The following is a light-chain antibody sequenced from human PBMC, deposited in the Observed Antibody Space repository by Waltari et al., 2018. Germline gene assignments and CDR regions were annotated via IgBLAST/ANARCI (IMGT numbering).Light chain of an antibody. J-gene: IGKJ5*01. Sequence: EIALTQSPATLSLSPGQRATLSCRASQSVSSYLAWFQQKPGQAPRLLIYYASNRAPGIPARFSGSGSGTDFTLTISSLEPEDFAVYYCQQRGNGPPITFGQGTRLDMK. CDR3: QQRGNGPPIT. CDR2: YAS. V-gene: IGKV3-11*01. CDR1: QSVSSY.